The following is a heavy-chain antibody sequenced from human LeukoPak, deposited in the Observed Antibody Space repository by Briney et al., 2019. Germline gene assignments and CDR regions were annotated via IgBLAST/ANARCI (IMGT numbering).Heavy chain of an antibody. Sequence: SVKVSCKASGGTFSSYAISWVRQAPGQGLEWMGGIIPIFGTANYAQKFQGRVTITADESTSTAYMELGSLRSEDTAAYYCASDRGYSYGSRYYYYGMDVWGQGTTVTVSS. CDR2: IIPIFGTA. CDR3: ASDRGYSYGSRYYYYGMDV. V-gene: IGHV1-69*13. J-gene: IGHJ6*02. D-gene: IGHD5-18*01. CDR1: GGTFSSYA.